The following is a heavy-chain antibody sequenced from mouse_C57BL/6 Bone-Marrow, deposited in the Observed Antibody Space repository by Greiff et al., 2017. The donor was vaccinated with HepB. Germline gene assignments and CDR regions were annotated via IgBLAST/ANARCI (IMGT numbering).Heavy chain of an antibody. Sequence: QVQLQQPGAELVKPGASVKVSCKASGYTFTSYWMHWVKQRPGQGLEWIGRIHPSDSDTNYNQKFKGKATLTVDKSSSTAYMQLSILTSEDSAVYYCAIYYGNYGPTGTFAYWGQGTLVTVSA. CDR3: AIYYGNYGPTGTFAY. V-gene: IGHV1-74*01. CDR1: GYTFTSYW. D-gene: IGHD2-1*01. J-gene: IGHJ3*01. CDR2: IHPSDSDT.